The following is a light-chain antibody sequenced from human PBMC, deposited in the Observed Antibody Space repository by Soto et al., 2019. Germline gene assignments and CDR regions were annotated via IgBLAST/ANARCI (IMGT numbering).Light chain of an antibody. CDR3: QQYDSYSWT. CDR2: DVS. CDR1: QSVSNW. V-gene: IGKV1-5*01. Sequence: DIQMTQSPSTLSASVGERVTNTCRASQSVSNWLAWYQQKPGKAPNLLIYDVSSLESGLPSRFSGSGSGTEFIFTISSLQPDDFATYYCQQYDSYSWTFGQGTKVDIK. J-gene: IGKJ1*01.